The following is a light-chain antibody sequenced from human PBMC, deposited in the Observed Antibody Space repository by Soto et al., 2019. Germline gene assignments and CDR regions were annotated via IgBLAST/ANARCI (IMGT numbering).Light chain of an antibody. J-gene: IGKJ5*01. V-gene: IGKV2D-29*02. CDR2: GVS. CDR1: QSIVNNDGNTY. CDR3: MQSIHIPLT. Sequence: ETLKTLTAPSCPVAHRQADSSYCRFSQSIVNNDGNTYLIWFQQKPGQSPQLLIYGVSARVSGVPDRFSGSGSGTDFTLEISRVETEDVGIYYCMQSIHIPLTFGQGTRLEIK.